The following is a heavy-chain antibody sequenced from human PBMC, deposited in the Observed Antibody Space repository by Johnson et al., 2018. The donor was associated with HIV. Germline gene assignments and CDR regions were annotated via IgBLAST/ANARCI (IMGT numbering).Heavy chain of an antibody. CDR3: ARECGGDCSDAFDI. CDR1: GFTFSSYG. V-gene: IGHV3-33*08. Sequence: QVQLVESGGGLVQPGRSLRLSCAASGFTFSSYGMHWVRQAPGKGLEWVAFIRYDGSNKYYADSVKGRFTISRDNSKNTLYLQMNSLRAEDTALYYCARECGGDCSDAFDIWGQGTMVTVSS. J-gene: IGHJ3*02. CDR2: IRYDGSNK. D-gene: IGHD2-21*02.